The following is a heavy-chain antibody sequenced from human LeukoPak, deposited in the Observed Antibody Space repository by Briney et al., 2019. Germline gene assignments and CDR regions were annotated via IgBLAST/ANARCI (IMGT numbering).Heavy chain of an antibody. CDR2: IRQDGSEK. CDR3: ARWGSELPDDAFDI. D-gene: IGHD6-25*01. V-gene: IGHV3-7*01. CDR1: GFTLSRYW. J-gene: IGHJ3*02. Sequence: GGSLRLSCVASGFTLSRYWMSWVRQAPGKGLEWVANIRQDGSEKHYLDSVKGRITISRDNAKNSLYLQMNSLRAEDTAVYYCARWGSELPDDAFDIWGQGTMVTVSS.